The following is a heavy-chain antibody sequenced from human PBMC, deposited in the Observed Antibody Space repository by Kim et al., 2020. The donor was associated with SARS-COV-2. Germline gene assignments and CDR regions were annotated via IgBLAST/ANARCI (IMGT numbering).Heavy chain of an antibody. D-gene: IGHD6-19*01. CDR3: ARGALHGRSSSGHNWFDP. Sequence: SETLSLTCAVYGGSFSGYYWSWIRQPPGKGLEWIGEINHSGSTNYNPSLKSRVTISVDTSKNQFSLKLSSVTAADTAVYYCARGALHGRSSSGHNWFDPWGQGTLVTVSS. J-gene: IGHJ5*02. CDR2: INHSGST. CDR1: GGSFSGYY. V-gene: IGHV4-34*01.